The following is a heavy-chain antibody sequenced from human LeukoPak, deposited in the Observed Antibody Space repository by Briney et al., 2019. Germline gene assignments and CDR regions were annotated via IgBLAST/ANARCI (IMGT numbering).Heavy chain of an antibody. V-gene: IGHV4-61*02. J-gene: IGHJ4*02. D-gene: IGHD3-22*01. Sequence: SSETLSLTCTVSGGSISGGSYYWSWIRQPAGKGLEWIGRIYTSGSTNYNPSLKSRVTISVDTSKNQFSLKLSSVTAADTAVYYCASGYYYRGDYWGQGTPVTVSS. CDR2: IYTSGST. CDR1: GGSISGGSYY. CDR3: ASGYYYRGDY.